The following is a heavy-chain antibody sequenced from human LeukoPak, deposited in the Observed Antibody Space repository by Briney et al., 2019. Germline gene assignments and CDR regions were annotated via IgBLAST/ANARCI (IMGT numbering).Heavy chain of an antibody. CDR2: IKSKTDGGTT. D-gene: IGHD3-22*01. Sequence: PGGSLRLSCAASGFTFSNAWMSWVRQAPGKGLEWVGRIKSKTDGGTTDYAAPVKGRFTISRDDSKNTLYLQMNSLKTEDTAVYYCTTDAFSGHSYIVVDYWGQGTLVTVSS. CDR1: GFTFSNAW. CDR3: TTDAFSGHSYIVVDY. V-gene: IGHV3-15*01. J-gene: IGHJ4*02.